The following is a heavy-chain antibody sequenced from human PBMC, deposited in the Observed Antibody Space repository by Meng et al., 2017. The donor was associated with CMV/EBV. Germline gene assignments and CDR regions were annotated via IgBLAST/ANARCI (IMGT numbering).Heavy chain of an antibody. Sequence: GGSLRLSCAASGFTFSSYGMHWVRQAPGKGLEWVAVIWYDGSNKYYADSVKGRFTISRDNSKNTLYLQMNSLRAEDTAVYYCARVSRYDFWSGIYYYYGMDVWGQGTTVTVSS. CDR2: IWYDGSNK. D-gene: IGHD3-3*01. V-gene: IGHV3-33*01. J-gene: IGHJ6*02. CDR3: ARVSRYDFWSGIYYYYGMDV. CDR1: GFTFSSYG.